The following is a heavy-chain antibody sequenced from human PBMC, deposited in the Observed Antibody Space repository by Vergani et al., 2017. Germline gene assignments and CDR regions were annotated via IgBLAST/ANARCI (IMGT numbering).Heavy chain of an antibody. CDR1: GASIRSSNYY. CDR3: AGHSTVEWLVKLGWIDP. D-gene: IGHD6-19*01. V-gene: IGHV4-39*01. J-gene: IGHJ5*02. Sequence: QLQLQESGPGLVKPSATLSLTCSVSGASIRSSNYYWGWIRQHPGKGLEWIAIIYYSGSTYYIPSLKSRVTISVDTSKNQFSLKLSSVTAADTAVYFCAGHSTVEWLVKLGWIDPWGQGILVTVSS. CDR2: IYYSGST.